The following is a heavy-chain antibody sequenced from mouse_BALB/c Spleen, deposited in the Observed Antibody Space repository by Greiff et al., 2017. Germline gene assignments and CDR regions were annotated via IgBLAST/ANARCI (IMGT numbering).Heavy chain of an antibody. CDR1: GYTFTDYA. Sequence: QVHVKQSGAELVRPGVSVKISCKGSGYTFTDYAMHWVKQSHAKSLEWIGVISTYYGDASYNQKFKGKATMTVDKSSSTAYMELARLTSEDSAIYYCARLYYGSSNYYFDYWGQGTTLTVSS. D-gene: IGHD1-1*01. J-gene: IGHJ2*01. CDR2: ISTYYGDA. V-gene: IGHV1S137*01. CDR3: ARLYYGSSNYYFDY.